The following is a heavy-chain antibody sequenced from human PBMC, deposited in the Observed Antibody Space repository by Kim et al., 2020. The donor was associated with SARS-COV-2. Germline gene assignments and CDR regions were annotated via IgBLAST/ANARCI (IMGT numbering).Heavy chain of an antibody. CDR3: TTAFGRVLRYFDLASPLDY. D-gene: IGHD3-9*01. CDR1: GFTFSNAW. J-gene: IGHJ4*02. CDR2: IKSKTDGGTT. Sequence: GGSLRLSCAASGFTFSNAWMSWVRQAPGKGLEWVGRIKSKTDGGTTDYAAPVKGRFTISRDDSKNTLYLQMNSLKTEDTAVYYCTTAFGRVLRYFDLASPLDYWGQGTLVTVSS. V-gene: IGHV3-15*01.